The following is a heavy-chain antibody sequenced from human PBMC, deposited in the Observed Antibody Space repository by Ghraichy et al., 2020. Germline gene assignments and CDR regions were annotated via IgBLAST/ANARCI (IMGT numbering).Heavy chain of an antibody. CDR1: GFSFSSYW. V-gene: IGHV3-7*01. D-gene: IGHD6-25*01. J-gene: IGHJ3*01. CDR2: INQDGSDD. CDR3: ARGAGITDALDV. Sequence: LSLTCAASGFSFSSYWMTWVRQAPGKGLECVANINQDGSDDFCVDSLKGRFTISRDNGKDSLYLQINSLRVEDTAVYYCARGAGITDALDVWGHGTRVSVSS.